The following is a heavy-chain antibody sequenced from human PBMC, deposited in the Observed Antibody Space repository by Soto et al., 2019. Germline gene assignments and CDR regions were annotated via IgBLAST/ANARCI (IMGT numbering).Heavy chain of an antibody. V-gene: IGHV3-30*18. J-gene: IGHJ4*02. CDR3: ANGGRQRLVTSDFNY. D-gene: IGHD6-13*01. CDR1: GFTFSDYA. CDR2: VSHDGRNT. Sequence: VQLVESGGGVVQPGRSLRLSCAASGFTFSDYAMHWVRQAPGKGLEWVAVVSHDGRNTHYADSVKGRFTISRDSSKNTGALEMTSLRAEDTAVYHCANGGRQRLVTSDFNYWGQGALVTVSS.